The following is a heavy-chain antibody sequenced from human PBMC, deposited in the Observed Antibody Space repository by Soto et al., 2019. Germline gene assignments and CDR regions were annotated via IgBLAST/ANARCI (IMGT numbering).Heavy chain of an antibody. J-gene: IGHJ5*02. CDR2: IYYSGST. D-gene: IGHD2-21*02. CDR1: GGSISSGGYY. CDR3: AARNCGGDCSSGWFDP. Sequence: QVQLQESGPGLVKPSQTLSLTCTVSGGSISSGGYYWSWIRQHPGKGLEWIGYIYYSGSTYYNPALKSRVNRSVDTSKNQFSLKLSSVTAADTAVYYCAARNCGGDCSSGWFDPWGQGTLVTVSS. V-gene: IGHV4-31*03.